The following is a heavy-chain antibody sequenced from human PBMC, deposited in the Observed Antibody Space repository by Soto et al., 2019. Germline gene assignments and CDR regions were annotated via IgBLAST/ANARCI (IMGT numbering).Heavy chain of an antibody. V-gene: IGHV3-48*02. CDR2: IGGSGGSI. J-gene: IGHJ4*02. CDR3: ARDLAWAFDS. CDR1: GFTFSTFS. Sequence: GGSLRLSCAASGFTFSTFSMNWVRQAPGKGLEWLSYIGGSGGSISYADSVKGRFTISRDNGKDTLYLQMSSLRDEDTAVYYCARDLAWAFDSWGQGALVTVSS. D-gene: IGHD1-26*01.